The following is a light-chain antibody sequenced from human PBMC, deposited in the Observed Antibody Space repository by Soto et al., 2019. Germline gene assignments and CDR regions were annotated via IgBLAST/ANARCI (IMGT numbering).Light chain of an antibody. CDR2: AAS. Sequence: DIPMTQSPSSLFASVGDSVTITCRASQTITTYLNWYRQKPGKAPKLLIYAASSLESGVPSRFSGSGSETEFTLTISRLQPEDFATYFCQQIYSAPLTFGGGTKVEIK. CDR1: QTITTY. CDR3: QQIYSAPLT. J-gene: IGKJ4*01. V-gene: IGKV1-39*01.